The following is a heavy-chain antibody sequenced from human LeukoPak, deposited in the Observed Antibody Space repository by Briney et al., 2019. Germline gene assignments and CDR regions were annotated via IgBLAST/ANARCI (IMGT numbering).Heavy chain of an antibody. CDR3: ARFPSDCGGDCYFDY. CDR1: GGSISSGGYY. CDR2: IYHSGST. J-gene: IGHJ4*02. Sequence: SQTLSLTFTVSGGSISSGGYYWSWIRQPPGKGLEWIRYIYHSGSTYYNPSLKSRVTISVDRSKNQFSLKLSSVTAADTAVYYCARFPSDCGGDCYFDYWGQGTLVTVSS. D-gene: IGHD2-21*01. V-gene: IGHV4-30-2*01.